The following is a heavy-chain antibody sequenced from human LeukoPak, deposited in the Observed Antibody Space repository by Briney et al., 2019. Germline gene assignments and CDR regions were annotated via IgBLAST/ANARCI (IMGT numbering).Heavy chain of an antibody. CDR1: GYTFTSYY. CDR2: INPSGGST. CDR3: ARDSSSWYKGNWFDP. Sequence: VASVKVSCKASGYTFTSYYMHWVRQAPGQGLEWMGIINPSGGSTSYAQKFQGRVTMTRDTSTSTVYMELSSLRSEDTAVYYCARDSSSWYKGNWFDPWGQGTLVTVSS. D-gene: IGHD6-13*01. V-gene: IGHV1-46*01. J-gene: IGHJ5*02.